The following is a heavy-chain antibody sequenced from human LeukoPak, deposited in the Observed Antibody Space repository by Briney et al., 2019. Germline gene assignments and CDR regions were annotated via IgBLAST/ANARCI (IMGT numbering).Heavy chain of an antibody. D-gene: IGHD3-10*01. J-gene: IGHJ3*01. CDR1: GFTFSSYW. Sequence: PGGSLRLSCAASGFTFSSYWMSWVRQAPGKGLEGVANIKQDGSEKYYVDSVKGRFTISRDNAKNSLYLQMNSLRAEDTAVYYCARDRYYYGSGTYSLWGQGTMVTVSS. CDR2: IKQDGSEK. CDR3: ARDRYYYGSGTYSL. V-gene: IGHV3-7*01.